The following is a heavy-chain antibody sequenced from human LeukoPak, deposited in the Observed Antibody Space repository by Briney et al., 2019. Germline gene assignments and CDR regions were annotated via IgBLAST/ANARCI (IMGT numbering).Heavy chain of an antibody. Sequence: GGSLRLSCAASGFTFSNYPMNWVRQAPGKGLEWVSVISGSGGATFHGDSVQGRFTISRDNSRDTLYLQMSSLRAEDTAVYYCGKYLQTTVGANDYWGRGTLVTVSS. J-gene: IGHJ4*02. D-gene: IGHD1-26*01. CDR2: ISGSGGAT. CDR1: GFTFSNYP. V-gene: IGHV3-23*01. CDR3: GKYLQTTVGANDY.